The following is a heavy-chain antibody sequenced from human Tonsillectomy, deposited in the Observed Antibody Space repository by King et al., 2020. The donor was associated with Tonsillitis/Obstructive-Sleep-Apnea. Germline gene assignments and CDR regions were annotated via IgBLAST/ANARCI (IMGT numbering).Heavy chain of an antibody. CDR2: INPSGGST. Sequence: HVQLVESGAEVKKPGASVKVSCKASGYTFTSYYMHWVRQAPGQGLEWMGIINPSGGSTSYAQKFQGRVTMTRDKSTSTVYMELSSLRSEDTAVYYCASLGYCSGGSCYSRPYYMDVWGKGTTVTVSS. D-gene: IGHD2-15*01. V-gene: IGHV1-46*01. J-gene: IGHJ6*03. CDR1: GYTFTSYY. CDR3: ASLGYCSGGSCYSRPYYMDV.